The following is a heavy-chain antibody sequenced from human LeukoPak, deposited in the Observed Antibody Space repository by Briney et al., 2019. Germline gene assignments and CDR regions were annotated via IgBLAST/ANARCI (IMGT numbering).Heavy chain of an antibody. V-gene: IGHV1-2*02. CDR2: INPNSGGT. CDR1: GYTFTGYY. Sequence: GASVKVSCKASGYTFTGYYMHWVRQAPGQGLEWMGWINPNSGGTNYPQKFQGRVTMTRDTSISTAYMEVSRLRSDDTAVYHCARGRRTPGLGGYENADPLFEYWGQGTLVTVSS. J-gene: IGHJ4*02. CDR3: ARGRRTPGLGGYENADPLFEY. D-gene: IGHD5-12*01.